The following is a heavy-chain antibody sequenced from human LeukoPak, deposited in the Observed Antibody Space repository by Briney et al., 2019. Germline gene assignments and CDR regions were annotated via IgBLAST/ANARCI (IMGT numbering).Heavy chain of an antibody. J-gene: IGHJ4*02. D-gene: IGHD4-17*01. V-gene: IGHV4-30-2*01. Sequence: SETLSLTCAVSGGSISSGGYSWNWIRQPPGKGLEWIGYIYHSGSTYYNPSLKSRVTISVDRSKNQFSLKLSSVTAADTAVYYCAREPVTTGGYDYWGQGTLVTVSS. CDR2: IYHSGST. CDR1: GGSISSGGYS. CDR3: AREPVTTGGYDY.